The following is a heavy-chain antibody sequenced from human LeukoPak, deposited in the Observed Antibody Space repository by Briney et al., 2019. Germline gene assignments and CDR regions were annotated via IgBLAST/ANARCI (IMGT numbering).Heavy chain of an antibody. CDR2: ISGSGGNT. V-gene: IGHV3-23*01. CDR1: GFTFSYYG. D-gene: IGHD3-9*01. CDR3: ARDPGGYDILTGYYSSYYMDV. J-gene: IGHJ6*03. Sequence: GGSLRLSCAPSGFTFSYYGMTWVRQAPGKGLEWVSGISGSGGNTYYADSVKGRFTISRDNSKNTLYLQMNSLRAEDTAVYYCARDPGGYDILTGYYSSYYMDVWGKGTTVTISS.